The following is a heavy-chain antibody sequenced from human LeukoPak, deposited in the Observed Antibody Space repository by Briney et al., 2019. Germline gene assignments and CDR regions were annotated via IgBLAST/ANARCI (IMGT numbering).Heavy chain of an antibody. CDR3: ARNGGPHGMDV. CDR2: ISINGHST. D-gene: IGHD3-10*01. J-gene: IGHJ6*02. V-gene: IGHV3-64D*09. CDR1: GFTFNSYV. Sequence: GGSLRLSCSASGFTFNSYVMHWVRQAPGKGLEYVSAISINGHSTYYADSLKGRFTISRDNSKNTLYLQMSSLTPEDTAVYYCARNGGPHGMDVWGQGTTITVSS.